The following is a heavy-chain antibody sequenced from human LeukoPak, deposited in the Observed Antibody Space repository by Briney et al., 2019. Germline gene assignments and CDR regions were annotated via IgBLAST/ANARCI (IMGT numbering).Heavy chain of an antibody. V-gene: IGHV1-24*01. CDR3: ATGYDPDLAVAGSIFDY. Sequence: ASVKVSCKVSGYTLTELSMHWVRQAPGKGLEWMGGFDPEDGEIIYAQKFQGRVTMTEDTSTDTAYMELSSLRSEDTAVYYCATGYDPDLAVAGSIFDYWGQGTLVTVSS. D-gene: IGHD6-19*01. CDR1: GYTLTELS. CDR2: FDPEDGEI. J-gene: IGHJ4*02.